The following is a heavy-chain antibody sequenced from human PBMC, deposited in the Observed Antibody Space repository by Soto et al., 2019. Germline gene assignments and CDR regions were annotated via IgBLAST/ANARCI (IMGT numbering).Heavy chain of an antibody. CDR1: GYTFTSYG. CDR2: ISAYNGNT. CDR3: ARRLTRGAFDI. Sequence: ASVKVSCKASGYTFTSYGISWVRQAPGQGLEWMGWISAYNGNTNYAQKLQDRVTMTRDTSTSTVYMELSSLRSEDTAVYYCARRLTRGAFDIWGQGTMVTVSS. V-gene: IGHV1-18*01. J-gene: IGHJ3*02.